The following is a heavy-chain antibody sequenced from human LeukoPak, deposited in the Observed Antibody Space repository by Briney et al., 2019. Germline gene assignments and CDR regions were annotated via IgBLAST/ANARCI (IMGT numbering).Heavy chain of an antibody. CDR1: GFTFSTYS. Sequence: GESLRLXCAASGFTFSTYSMNWVRQAPGKELEWVSYISSASNTIYCADSVKGRFTISRDNAKNSLYLQMNSLRAEDTAMYYCARDGWFGDYNWFDPWGQGTLVTVSS. V-gene: IGHV3-48*01. CDR3: ARDGWFGDYNWFDP. CDR2: ISSASNTI. D-gene: IGHD3-10*01. J-gene: IGHJ5*02.